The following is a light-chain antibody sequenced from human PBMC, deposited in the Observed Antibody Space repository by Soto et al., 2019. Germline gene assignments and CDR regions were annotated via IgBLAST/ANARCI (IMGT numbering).Light chain of an antibody. V-gene: IGKV1-5*03. J-gene: IGKJ1*01. CDR3: QQYISYSRT. CDR1: QSISSW. CDR2: KAS. Sequence: DIQMTQSPSTLSASVGDRVTITCRAGQSISSWLAWYQQKPGKAPKLLIYKASTLQSGVPSRFSGSASGTEFTLTVSSLQPDDFATYYCQQYISYSRTFGQGTKV.